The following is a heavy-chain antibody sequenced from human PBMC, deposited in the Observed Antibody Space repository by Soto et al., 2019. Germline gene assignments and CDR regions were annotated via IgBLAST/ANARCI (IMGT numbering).Heavy chain of an antibody. CDR2: IKSKTGGGTT. Sequence: GGSLRLSCAASGLTFTKAWMSWVRQAPGKGLEWVGRIKSKTGGGTTDYAAPVKGRFTISRDDSKNTLYLQMNSLKTEDTAVYYRTTDNSYYDFWSGYYTLDYWGQGNLVTVSS. J-gene: IGHJ4*02. V-gene: IGHV3-15*01. CDR1: GLTFTKAW. CDR3: TTDNSYYDFWSGYYTLDY. D-gene: IGHD3-3*01.